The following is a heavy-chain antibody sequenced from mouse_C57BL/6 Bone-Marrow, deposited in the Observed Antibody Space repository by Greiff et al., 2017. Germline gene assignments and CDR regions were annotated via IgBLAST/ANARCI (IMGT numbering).Heavy chain of an antibody. CDR1: GYTFTSYW. Sequence: QVQLKQPGAELVMPGASVKLSCKASGYTFTSYWMHWVKQRPGQGLEWIGEIDPSDSYTNYNQKFKGKSTLTVDKSSSTAYMQLSSLTSEDSAVYYCAVAHWYFDVWGTGTTVTVSS. D-gene: IGHD1-1*01. CDR3: AVAHWYFDV. V-gene: IGHV1-69*01. J-gene: IGHJ1*03. CDR2: IDPSDSYT.